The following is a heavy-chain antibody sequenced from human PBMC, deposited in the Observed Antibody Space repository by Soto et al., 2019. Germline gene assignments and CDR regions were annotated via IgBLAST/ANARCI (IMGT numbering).Heavy chain of an antibody. D-gene: IGHD3-16*01. Sequence: XATLSLTCAVYSGSFSGDYWSWMRQPPGKGLEWIGEIYHGLSIVYNPSLKSRVTISGDSSKNQFSLKLSSVTAADTAVYYCARHGGYYLDYWGQGTMVTVSS. CDR1: SGSFSGDY. V-gene: IGHV4-34*01. CDR2: IYHGLSI. J-gene: IGHJ4*02. CDR3: ARHGGYYLDY.